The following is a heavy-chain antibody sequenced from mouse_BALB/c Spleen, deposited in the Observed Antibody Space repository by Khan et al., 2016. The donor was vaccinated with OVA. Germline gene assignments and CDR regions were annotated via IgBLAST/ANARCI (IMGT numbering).Heavy chain of an antibody. CDR1: GYSFTGYN. Sequence: EVQLQQSGPELEKPGASVKISCKASGYSFTGYNMNWVKQSNGKSLEWIGNIDPYYGGATYNQKFKGKATLTVDKSSSTAYMQLKSLTSEDSAVYYCTRGYGNDVRNYCDYWGQGTTLTVSA. CDR3: TRGYGNDVRNYCDY. V-gene: IGHV1-39*01. CDR2: IDPYYGGA. J-gene: IGHJ2*01. D-gene: IGHD2-10*02.